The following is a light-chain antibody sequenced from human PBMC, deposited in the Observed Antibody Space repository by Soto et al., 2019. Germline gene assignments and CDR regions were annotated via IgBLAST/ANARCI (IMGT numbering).Light chain of an antibody. CDR3: QQSHRTPIT. CDR1: QSISTY. CDR2: AAS. V-gene: IGKV1-39*01. Sequence: DIQLTQSPSPLSASVGDRVAITCLASQSISTYLNWYQQKPGKAPKVLIYAASNLQSGVPPRFSGSGSGTDFTLTISSLQPEDVATYFCQQSHRTPITFGQGTRLEIK. J-gene: IGKJ5*01.